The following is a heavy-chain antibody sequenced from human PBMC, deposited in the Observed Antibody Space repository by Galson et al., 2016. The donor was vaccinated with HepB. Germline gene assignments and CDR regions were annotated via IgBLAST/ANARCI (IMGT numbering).Heavy chain of an antibody. D-gene: IGHD3-10*01. V-gene: IGHV3-74*01. CDR3: ARSPRICWFEVDY. CDR1: GFTFSTYW. CDR2: INTDGTDT. J-gene: IGHJ4*02. Sequence: SLRLSCAVSGFTFSTYWMHWVRQAPGKGLVWAARINTDGTDTHYADSVKGRFTISRDNAKSTVYLQMDSLRVDDTAVYYCARSPRICWFEVDYWGQGILVTVSS.